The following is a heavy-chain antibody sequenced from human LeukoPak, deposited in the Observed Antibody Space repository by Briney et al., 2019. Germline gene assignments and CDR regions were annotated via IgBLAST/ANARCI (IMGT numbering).Heavy chain of an antibody. D-gene: IGHD4-23*01. CDR2: ISGSGAKT. J-gene: IGHJ4*02. CDR3: AKDGGNYAFDS. Sequence: GGSLRLSCAASGFTFSSYGMSWVRQAPGKGLEWVSAISGSGAKTYYADSVKGRFTISRDNSKNTLYLQMNSPRAEDTAVYYCAKDGGNYAFDSWGQGTLITVSS. V-gene: IGHV3-23*01. CDR1: GFTFSSYG.